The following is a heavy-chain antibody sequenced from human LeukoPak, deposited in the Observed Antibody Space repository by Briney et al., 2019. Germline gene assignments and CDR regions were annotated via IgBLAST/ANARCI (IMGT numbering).Heavy chain of an antibody. CDR3: AKDRREAQWSFGTGIFDY. CDR2: ISGRGDST. V-gene: IGHV3-23*01. CDR1: GFTFSSYA. D-gene: IGHD1-26*01. Sequence: GGSLRVSCAASGFTFSSYAMSWVRQAPGKGLEWVSAISGRGDSTYYADSVKGRFTISRDNSKNTLYLQMSSLRAEDTAVYYCAKDRREAQWSFGTGIFDYWGQGTLVTVSS. J-gene: IGHJ4*02.